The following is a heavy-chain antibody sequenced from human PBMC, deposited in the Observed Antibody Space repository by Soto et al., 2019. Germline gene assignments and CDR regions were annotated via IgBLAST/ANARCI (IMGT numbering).Heavy chain of an antibody. CDR1: GFTFDDYA. CDR3: AKDIGAAPSDAFDI. CDR2: ISWNSGSI. V-gene: IGHV3-9*01. D-gene: IGHD6-13*01. J-gene: IGHJ3*02. Sequence: SLRLSCAASGFTFDDYARHWVRQAPGKGLEWVSGISWNSGSIGYADSVKGRFTISRDNAKSSLYLQMNSLRAEDTALYYCAKDIGAAPSDAFDIWGQGTMVTVSS.